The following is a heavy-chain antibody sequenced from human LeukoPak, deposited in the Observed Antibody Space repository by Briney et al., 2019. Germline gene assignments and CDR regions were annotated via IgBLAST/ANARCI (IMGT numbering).Heavy chain of an antibody. CDR3: ARAYSSSQYVFDI. CDR2: ISGSGGST. V-gene: IGHV3-23*01. J-gene: IGHJ3*02. CDR1: GFTFSSYA. Sequence: GGSLRLSCAASGFTFSSYAMSWVRQAPGKGLEWVSDISGSGGSTYYADPVKGRFTISRDNAKNSLYLQMNSLRAEDTAVYYCARAYSSSQYVFDIWGQGTMVSVSS. D-gene: IGHD6-13*01.